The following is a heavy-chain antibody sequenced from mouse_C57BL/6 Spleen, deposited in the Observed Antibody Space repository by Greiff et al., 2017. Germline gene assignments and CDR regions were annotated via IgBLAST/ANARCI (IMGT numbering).Heavy chain of an antibody. CDR2: INPNYGTT. CDR1: GYSFTDYN. CDR3: ARCLLIYYDYDGYAMDY. Sequence: VQLQQSGPELVKPGASVKISCKASGYSFTDYNMNWVKQSNGKSLEWIGVINPNYGTTSYNQKFKGKATLTVDQSSSTAYMQLNSLTSEDSAVYYCARCLLIYYDYDGYAMDYWGQGTSVTVSS. D-gene: IGHD2-4*01. J-gene: IGHJ4*01. V-gene: IGHV1-39*01.